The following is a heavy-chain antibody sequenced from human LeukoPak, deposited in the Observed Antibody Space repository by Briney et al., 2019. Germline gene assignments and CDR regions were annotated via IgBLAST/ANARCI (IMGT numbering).Heavy chain of an antibody. CDR1: GGSMNTYH. Sequence: PSETLSLTCNVSGGSMNTYHWSWVRQAPGKGLVWVSRINDDGSSTTYADSVKGRFTISRDNAKNTLHLQMNSLRAEDTAVYYCARVDWNIDSWGQGTLVTVSS. D-gene: IGHD1/OR15-1a*01. J-gene: IGHJ4*02. V-gene: IGHV3-74*01. CDR3: ARVDWNIDS. CDR2: INDDGSST.